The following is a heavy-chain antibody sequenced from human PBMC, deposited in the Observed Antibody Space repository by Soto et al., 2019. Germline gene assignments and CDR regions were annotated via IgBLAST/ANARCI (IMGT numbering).Heavy chain of an antibody. V-gene: IGHV1-69*01. J-gene: IGHJ2*01. CDR1: GGTFSSYA. Sequence: QVPLVQSGAEVKKPGSSVKVSCKASGGTFSSYAISWVRQAPGQGLEWMGGIIPIFGTANYAQKFQGRVTITADESTSTAYMELSSLRSEDTAVYYCARDSGRWLPPSSWANEAFDLWGRGTLVTVSS. CDR2: IIPIFGTA. D-gene: IGHD5-12*01. CDR3: ARDSGRWLPPSSWANEAFDL.